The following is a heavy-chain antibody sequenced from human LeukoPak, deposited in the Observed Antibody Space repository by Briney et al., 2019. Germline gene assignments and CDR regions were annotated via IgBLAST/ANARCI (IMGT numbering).Heavy chain of an antibody. CDR2: IIPIFGTA. CDR1: GGTFSRYA. Sequence: ASVKVSCKASGGTFSRYAISWVRQAPGQGLEWMGGIIPIFGTANYAQKFQGRVTITTDESTSTAYMELSSLRSEDTAVYYCARGGTMTTPSLASQAPLDYWGQGTLVTVSS. CDR3: ARGGTMTTPSLASQAPLDY. V-gene: IGHV1-69*05. J-gene: IGHJ4*02. D-gene: IGHD4-11*01.